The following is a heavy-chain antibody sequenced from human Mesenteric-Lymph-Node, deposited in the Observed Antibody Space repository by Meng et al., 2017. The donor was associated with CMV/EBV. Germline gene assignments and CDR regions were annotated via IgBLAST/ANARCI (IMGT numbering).Heavy chain of an antibody. D-gene: IGHD3-3*01. J-gene: IGHJ4*02. V-gene: IGHV4-34*01. CDR2: INHSGST. Sequence: SETLSLTCAVYGGSFSGYYWSWIRQPPGKGLEWIGEINHSGSTNYNPSLKSRVTISVDTSKNQFSLKLSSVTAADTAVYYCARGLTIFGKAEYYFDYWGQGTLVTVSS. CDR1: GGSFSGYY. CDR3: ARGLTIFGKAEYYFDY.